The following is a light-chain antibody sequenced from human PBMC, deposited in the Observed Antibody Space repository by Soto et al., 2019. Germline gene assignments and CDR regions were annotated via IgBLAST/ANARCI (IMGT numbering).Light chain of an antibody. J-gene: IGKJ4*01. V-gene: IGKV1D-16*01. CDR3: QQYNIYPLT. CDR1: QDINSW. CDR2: VAS. Sequence: DVQMTQSPSSLSASVGDRVTITCRASQDINSWLAWYQQKPGKAPKSLIYVASSLQTGVPLRFSGSGSGTVFTLTISSLQTEDSATYDCQQYNIYPLTFGGGTKVEIK.